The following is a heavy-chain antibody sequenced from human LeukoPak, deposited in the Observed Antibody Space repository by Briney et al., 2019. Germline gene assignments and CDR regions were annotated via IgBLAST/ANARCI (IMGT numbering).Heavy chain of an antibody. CDR3: ARATYYYDSRYYFDY. D-gene: IGHD3-22*01. V-gene: IGHV4-38-2*01. CDR1: GYSISSGYY. Sequence: PSETLSLTCAVSGYSISSGYYWGWIRQPPGKGLEWIGSIYHSGSTYYNPSLKSRVTISVDTSKNQFSLKLSSVTAADTAVYYCARATYYYDSRYYFDYWGQGTLVTVYS. CDR2: IYHSGST. J-gene: IGHJ4*02.